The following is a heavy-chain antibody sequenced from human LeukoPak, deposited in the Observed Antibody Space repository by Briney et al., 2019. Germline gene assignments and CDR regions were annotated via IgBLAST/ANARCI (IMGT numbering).Heavy chain of an antibody. CDR1: GFTFSSYA. V-gene: IGHV3-23*01. CDR2: ISGSGGST. Sequence: PGGSLRLSCAASGFTFSSYAMSWVRQAPGKGLEWVSAISGSGGSTYYADSVKGRFTISRDNSKNTLYLQMNSLRAEDTAVYYCAKDMDALDNWNYVGGSNWFDPWGQGTLVTVSS. CDR3: AKDMDALDNWNYVGGSNWFDP. D-gene: IGHD1-7*01. J-gene: IGHJ5*02.